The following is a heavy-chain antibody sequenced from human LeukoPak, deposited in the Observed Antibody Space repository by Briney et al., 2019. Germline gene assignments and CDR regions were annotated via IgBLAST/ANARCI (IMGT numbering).Heavy chain of an antibody. CDR3: ARDSDHIDGANFDY. D-gene: IGHD1-14*01. J-gene: IGHJ4*02. CDR2: IKQDGSGK. V-gene: IGHV3-7*01. Sequence: PGGSLRLSCAVSGFTFSSHWMNWVRQAPGKGLEWVANIKQDGSGKYYVDSVKGRFTISRDNAKKSLYLQMNSLRAEDTAVYYCARDSDHIDGANFDYWGQGTLVTVSS. CDR1: GFTFSSHW.